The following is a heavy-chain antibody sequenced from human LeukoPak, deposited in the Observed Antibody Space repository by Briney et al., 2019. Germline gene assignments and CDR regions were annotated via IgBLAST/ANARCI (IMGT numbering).Heavy chain of an antibody. CDR2: IKPDGSDN. Sequence: GGSLRLSCAASGFTFRNYWMSWVRQTPGKGLEWVANIKPDGSDNYYVDSVKGRFTIFRDNAKNSLYLQMDSLRAGDTAVYYCARIGYRSSSFDYWGQGTLVTVSS. D-gene: IGHD2-2*01. CDR3: ARIGYRSSSFDY. CDR1: GFTFRNYW. J-gene: IGHJ4*02. V-gene: IGHV3-7*01.